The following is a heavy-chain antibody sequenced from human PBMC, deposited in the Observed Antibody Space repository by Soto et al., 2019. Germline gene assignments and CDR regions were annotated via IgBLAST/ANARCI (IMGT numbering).Heavy chain of an antibody. D-gene: IGHD2-15*01. CDR1: GFTFSSYG. CDR3: ARDSRFVVVVAAPRWYMDV. Sequence: QVQLVESGGGVVQPGRSLRLSCAASGFTFSSYGMHWVRQAPGKGLEWVAVIWYDGSNKYYADSVKGRFTISRDNSKKTLYLQMNSLRAEDTAVYYCARDSRFVVVVAAPRWYMDVWGKGTTVTVSS. J-gene: IGHJ6*03. V-gene: IGHV3-33*01. CDR2: IWYDGSNK.